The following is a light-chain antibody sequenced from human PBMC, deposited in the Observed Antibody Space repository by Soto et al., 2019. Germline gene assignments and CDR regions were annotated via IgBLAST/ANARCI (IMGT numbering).Light chain of an antibody. J-gene: IGKJ1*01. CDR3: QQRTSWLGT. Sequence: EIVLTQSPVTLSLSPGERATLSCRASQSVSRYLAWYQQKPGQAPRLLIYDASFRATGIPARFRGSGSGTDSTLTIDSLEPEDFAVYFCQQRTSWLGTFGQGTKVEI. CDR2: DAS. CDR1: QSVSRY. V-gene: IGKV3-11*01.